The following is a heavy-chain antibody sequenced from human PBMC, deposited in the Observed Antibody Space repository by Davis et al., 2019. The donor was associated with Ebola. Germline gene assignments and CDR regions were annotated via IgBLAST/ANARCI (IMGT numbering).Heavy chain of an antibody. CDR1: GFTFSSYW. V-gene: IGHV3-7*01. CDR2: IKQDGSEK. Sequence: PGGSLRLSCAASGFTFSSYWMNWVRQAPGKGLEWVANIKQDGSEKYYVDSVKGRFTISRDNAKNSLYLQMNSLRAEDTAVYYCARFGERYSSGWYSEDYWGQGTLVTVSS. CDR3: ARFGERYSSGWYSEDY. D-gene: IGHD6-19*01. J-gene: IGHJ4*02.